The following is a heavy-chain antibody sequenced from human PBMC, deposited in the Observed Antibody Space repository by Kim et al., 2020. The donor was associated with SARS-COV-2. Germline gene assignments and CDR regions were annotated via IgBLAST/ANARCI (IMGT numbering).Heavy chain of an antibody. CDR1: GGSISSYY. Sequence: SETLSLTCTVSGGSISSYYWSWIRQPPGKGLECIGYIYYSGSTNYNPSLKSRVTISVDTSKNQFSLKLSSVTAADTAVYYCARVPHGSWNAGSAFDIWGQGTMVTVSS. CDR2: IYYSGST. CDR3: ARVPHGSWNAGSAFDI. D-gene: IGHD1-26*01. J-gene: IGHJ3*02. V-gene: IGHV4-59*13.